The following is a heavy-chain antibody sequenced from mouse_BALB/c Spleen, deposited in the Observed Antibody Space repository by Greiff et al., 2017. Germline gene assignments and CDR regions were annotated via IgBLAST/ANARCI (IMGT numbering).Heavy chain of an antibody. CDR1: GYTFTDYE. Sequence: QVQLQQSGAELVRPGASVTLSCKASGYTFTDYEMHWVKQTPVHGLEWIGAIDPETGGTAYNQKFKGKATLTADKSSSTAYMELRSLTSEDSAVYYCTRSGGNYADGWFAYWGQGTLVTVSA. CDR3: TRSGGNYADGWFAY. J-gene: IGHJ3*01. CDR2: IDPETGGT. V-gene: IGHV1-15*01. D-gene: IGHD2-1*01.